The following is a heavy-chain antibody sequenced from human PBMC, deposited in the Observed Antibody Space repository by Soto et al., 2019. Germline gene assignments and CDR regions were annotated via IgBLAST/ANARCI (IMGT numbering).Heavy chain of an antibody. D-gene: IGHD3-10*01. CDR3: ARGITMVRGVIAWFDP. Sequence: QVQLQESGPGLVKPSETLSLTCTVSGGSISSYYWSWIRQPPGKGLEWIGYIYYSGSTNYNPSLKSRVTISVDTSKNQFSLKLSSVTAADTAVYYCARGITMVRGVIAWFDPWGQGTLVTVSS. V-gene: IGHV4-59*01. CDR1: GGSISSYY. J-gene: IGHJ5*02. CDR2: IYYSGST.